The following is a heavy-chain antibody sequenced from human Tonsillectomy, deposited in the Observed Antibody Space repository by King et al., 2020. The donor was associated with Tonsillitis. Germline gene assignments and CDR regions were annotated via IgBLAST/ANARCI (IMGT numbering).Heavy chain of an antibody. CDR2: IKEDGSVK. J-gene: IGHJ3*02. V-gene: IGHV3-7*03. Sequence: QLVQSGGGLVQPGGSLRLSCAASGFTFSSYWMNWVRQAPGKGLEWVANIKEDGSVKYYVDSVKGRFTISRDNAKSSLYLQMNSLRAEDTAVYYCARDQTYFYVTSGYYDSFDIWGQGTMVTVSS. D-gene: IGHD3-22*01. CDR3: ARDQTYFYVTSGYYDSFDI. CDR1: GFTFSSYW.